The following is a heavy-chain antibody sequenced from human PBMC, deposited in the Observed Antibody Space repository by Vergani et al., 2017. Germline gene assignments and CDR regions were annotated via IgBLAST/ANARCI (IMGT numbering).Heavy chain of an antibody. CDR3: ARDSLLYSSGWVDKWFDP. CDR1: GFTFSSYA. V-gene: IGHV3-23*01. Sequence: EVQLLESGGGLVQPGGSLRLSCAASGFTFSSYAMSWVRQAPGKGMEWVSAISGSGGSTYYADSVKGRFTISRDNAKNSLYLQMNSRRAEDTAVYYCARDSLLYSSGWVDKWFDPWGQGTLVTVSS. CDR2: ISGSGGST. D-gene: IGHD6-19*01. J-gene: IGHJ5*02.